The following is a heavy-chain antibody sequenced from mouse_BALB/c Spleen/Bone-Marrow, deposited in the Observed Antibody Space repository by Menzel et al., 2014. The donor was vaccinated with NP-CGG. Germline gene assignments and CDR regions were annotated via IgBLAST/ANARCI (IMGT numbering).Heavy chain of an antibody. CDR2: ISPSTGYA. V-gene: IGHV1-7*01. Sequence: VQGVESGPELAKPGASVKMSCKASGYTFTDTWIHWIKQRPGQGLEWIGYISPSTGYAEYNQNFKDKATLTVDKSSSTAYMQLSSLTSEDSAVYYCARDYWGQGTTLTVSS. CDR1: GYTFTDTW. CDR3: ARDY. J-gene: IGHJ2*01.